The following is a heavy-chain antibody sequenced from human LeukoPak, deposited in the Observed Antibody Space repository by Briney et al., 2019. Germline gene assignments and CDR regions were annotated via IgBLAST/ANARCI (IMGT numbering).Heavy chain of an antibody. J-gene: IGHJ4*02. V-gene: IGHV4-34*01. CDR1: GGSFSGYY. D-gene: IGHD3-3*01. CDR2: INHSGST. CDR3: ARGRYDFWNGRKLHFDY. Sequence: SETLCLTCAVYGGSFSGYYWSWIRQPPGKGLEWIGEINHSGSTNYNPSLKSRVTISVDTSKNQFSLKLSSVTAADTAVYYCARGRYDFWNGRKLHFDYWGQGTLVTVSS.